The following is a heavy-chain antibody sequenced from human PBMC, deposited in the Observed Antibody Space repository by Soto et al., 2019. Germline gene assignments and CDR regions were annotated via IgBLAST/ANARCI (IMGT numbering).Heavy chain of an antibody. D-gene: IGHD4-17*01. CDR1: GGSISSYY. V-gene: IGHV4-59*01. Sequence: SETLSLTCTVSGGSISSYYWSWIRQPPGKGLEWIGYIYYSGSTNYNPSLKSRVTISVDTSKNQFSLKLSSVAAADTAVYYCARRYGASFDYWGQGTLVTVSS. CDR3: ARRYGASFDY. CDR2: IYYSGST. J-gene: IGHJ4*02.